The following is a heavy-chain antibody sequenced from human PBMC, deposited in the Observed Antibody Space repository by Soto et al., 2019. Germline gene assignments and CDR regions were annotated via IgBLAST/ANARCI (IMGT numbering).Heavy chain of an antibody. Sequence: PGESLKISCKGSGYSFTSYWIGWVRQMPGKGLEWMGIIYPGDSDTRYSPSFQGQVTISADKSISTAYLQWSSLKASDTAMYYCARHSGGVQPVDTAMVTLYYGMDVWGQGTTVTVSS. D-gene: IGHD5-18*01. CDR2: IYPGDSDT. CDR3: ARHSGGVQPVDTAMVTLYYGMDV. J-gene: IGHJ6*02. CDR1: GYSFTSYW. V-gene: IGHV5-51*01.